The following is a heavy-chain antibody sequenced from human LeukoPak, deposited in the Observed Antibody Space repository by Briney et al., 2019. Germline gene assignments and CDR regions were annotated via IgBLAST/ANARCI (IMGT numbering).Heavy chain of an antibody. D-gene: IGHD3-22*01. CDR3: ASSSGDYYDSSGFDY. J-gene: IGHJ4*02. CDR1: GGSISTYY. Sequence: SETLSLTCTVSGGSISTYYWSWIRQPAGKGLEWIGRMYTSGTTKYNPSLKSRVTMSVDTSKNQFSLKLSSVTAADTAVYYCASSSGDYYDSSGFDYWGQGTLVTVSS. CDR2: MYTSGTT. V-gene: IGHV4-4*07.